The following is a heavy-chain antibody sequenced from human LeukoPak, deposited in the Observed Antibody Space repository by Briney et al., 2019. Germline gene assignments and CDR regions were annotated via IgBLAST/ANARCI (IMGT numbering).Heavy chain of an antibody. J-gene: IGHJ5*02. CDR3: ARDQGYYNDGSGYYPSGWFDP. V-gene: IGHV4-61*01. CDR1: GGSISTSNYY. D-gene: IGHD3-22*01. Sequence: SETLSLTCTVSGGSISTSNYYWSWIRQPPGKGLEWIGYIYYSGSTNYNPSFKSRVTISVDTSKNQFSLKLSSVTAADTAVYYCARDQGYYNDGSGYYPSGWFDPWGQGTLVTVSA. CDR2: IYYSGST.